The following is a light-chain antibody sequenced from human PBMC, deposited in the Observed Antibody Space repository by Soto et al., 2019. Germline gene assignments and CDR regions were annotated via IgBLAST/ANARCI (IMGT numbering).Light chain of an antibody. CDR1: QSLVHSDVIAY. Sequence: VVITHSPLSLPFTLLQPSSISCRSNQSLVHSDVIAYFSLFQQRQGRSPRRLIYKVSNRDSGVPARFSGSGSGTDSALKISRVAAEDVGVYYCMHGTHWPITFGQGTRLAI. V-gene: IGKV2-30*02. CDR2: KVS. J-gene: IGKJ5*01. CDR3: MHGTHWPIT.